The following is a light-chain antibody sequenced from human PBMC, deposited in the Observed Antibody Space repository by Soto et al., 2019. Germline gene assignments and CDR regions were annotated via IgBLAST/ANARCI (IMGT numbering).Light chain of an antibody. Sequence: QSVLTEPRSVSVSPGQSVTISCTGSSSDVGAYNFASWYQQHPGAAPKLLIHDVNKRPPGVPDRFSASKSGNTASLTISGLQAEDEADYYCCSYAGEYKYVFGSGTRSPS. CDR3: CSYAGEYKYV. CDR1: SSDVGAYNF. J-gene: IGLJ1*01. V-gene: IGLV2-11*01. CDR2: DVN.